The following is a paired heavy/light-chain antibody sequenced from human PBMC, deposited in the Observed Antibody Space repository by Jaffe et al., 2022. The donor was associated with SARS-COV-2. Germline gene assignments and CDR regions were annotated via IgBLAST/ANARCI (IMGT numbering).Light chain of an antibody. CDR1: ALPKKP. Sequence: SYELTQPPSVSVSPGQTARITCSGDALPKKPAYWYQQKSGQAPALVIYEDRKRPSGIPERFSGSRSGTVATLTISGAQVEDEADYYCYSTDNSDYFVFGAGTKVTVL. V-gene: IGLV3-10*01. CDR3: YSTDNSDYFV. CDR2: EDR. J-gene: IGLJ1*01.
Heavy chain of an antibody. CDR2: ISAVNGDT. CDR1: GYTFISYA. Sequence: QVQLVQSGAEVRKPGASVKLSCKASGYTFISYAIHWVRQAPGQRLEWMGWISAVNGDTKHSQRLQGRVTMTRNTSASIAYMELSSLGSEDTAVYYCARNHYHSGTLDYWGQGTLVTVSS. D-gene: IGHD3-10*01. V-gene: IGHV1-3*01. CDR3: ARNHYHSGTLDY. J-gene: IGHJ4*02.